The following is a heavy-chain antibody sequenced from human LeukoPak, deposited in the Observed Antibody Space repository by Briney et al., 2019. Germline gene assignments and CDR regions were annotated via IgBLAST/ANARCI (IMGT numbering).Heavy chain of an antibody. CDR1: GFTVSSNY. D-gene: IGHD2-2*01. CDR2: IYYSGST. CDR3: ARHRSCISTTCYAGAVNY. V-gene: IGHV4-39*01. Sequence: GSPRLSCAASGFTVSSNYMNWVRQPPGKGLEWIGSIYYSGSTYYNPSLRSRVTISVDTSKNQFSLKLSSVTAADTAVYYCARHRSCISTTCYAGAVNYWGQGTLVTVSS. J-gene: IGHJ4*02.